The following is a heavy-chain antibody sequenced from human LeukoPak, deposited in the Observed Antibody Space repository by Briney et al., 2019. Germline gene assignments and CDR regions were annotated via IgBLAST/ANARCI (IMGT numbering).Heavy chain of an antibody. CDR1: GYTFTSYG. D-gene: IGHD4-17*01. CDR2: ISAYNGNT. Sequence: ASVKVSCKASGYTFTSYGISWVRQAPGQGLEWMGWISAYNGNTSYAQKLQGRVTMTTDTSTSTAYMELRSLRSDDTAVYYCAREGNDYGEGDWFDPWGQGTLVTVSS. V-gene: IGHV1-18*01. J-gene: IGHJ5*02. CDR3: AREGNDYGEGDWFDP.